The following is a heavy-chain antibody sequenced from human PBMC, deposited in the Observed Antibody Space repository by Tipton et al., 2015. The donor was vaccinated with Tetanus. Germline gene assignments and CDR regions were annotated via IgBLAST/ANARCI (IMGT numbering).Heavy chain of an antibody. CDR2: INYSGTT. D-gene: IGHD3-10*01. CDR3: ARGIWFGPGPKFYFDS. V-gene: IGHV4-59*12. CDR1: GGSINRYY. J-gene: IGHJ4*02. Sequence: SGGSINRYYWSWIRQSPGKGLEWIGYINYSGTTNYASSLQSRVIISVDTSKNQFSLKLNSVTAADTAVYYCARGIWFGPGPKFYFDSWGQGTLVAVSS.